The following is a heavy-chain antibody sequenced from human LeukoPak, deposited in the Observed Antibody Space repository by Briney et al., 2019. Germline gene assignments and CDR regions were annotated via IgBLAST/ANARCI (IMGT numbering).Heavy chain of an antibody. J-gene: IGHJ4*02. V-gene: IGHV3-20*04. CDR3: ARDRLGPAFSVSHFDL. D-gene: IGHD3-3*02. CDR2: INYNGAIT. Sequence: GGSLRLSCATSGFPLVDYGLSWVRRAPGKGLEWLCAINYNGAITDYADSVKGRFTISRDNAKNSLYLRMDSLRAEDTALYYCARDRLGPAFSVSHFDLWGQGTLVTVSS. CDR1: GFPLVDYG.